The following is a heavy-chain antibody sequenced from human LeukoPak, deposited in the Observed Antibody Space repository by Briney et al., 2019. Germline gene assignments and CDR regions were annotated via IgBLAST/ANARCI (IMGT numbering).Heavy chain of an antibody. J-gene: IGHJ3*02. CDR2: INSCNNNT. Sequence: GASVKVSCKASGYTFTSNGVSWVRQAPGQGLEWMGWINSCNNNTNYAQNFQGRVIMTTDTSTSTAYMELRSLRSDDTAVYYCARFRPYGDYMRDAFDIWGQGTMVTVSS. CDR1: GYTFTSNG. D-gene: IGHD4-17*01. CDR3: ARFRPYGDYMRDAFDI. V-gene: IGHV1-18*01.